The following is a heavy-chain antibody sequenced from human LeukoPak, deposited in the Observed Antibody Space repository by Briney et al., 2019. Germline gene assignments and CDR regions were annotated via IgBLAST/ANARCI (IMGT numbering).Heavy chain of an antibody. V-gene: IGHV4-39*01. J-gene: IGHJ5*02. Sequence: SETLSLTCTVSGGSISSSAYYWGWIRQPPGKGLEWIGSIYYSGNTNYNPSLKSRLSISVDTSKNQLSLKLSSVTAADTAVYYCAKWTYTTLAGWFDPWGQGTLVTVSS. D-gene: IGHD1-1*01. CDR1: GGSISSSAYY. CDR2: IYYSGNT. CDR3: AKWTYTTLAGWFDP.